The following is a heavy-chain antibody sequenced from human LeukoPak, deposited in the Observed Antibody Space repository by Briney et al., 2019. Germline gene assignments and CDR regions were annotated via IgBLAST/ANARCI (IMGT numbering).Heavy chain of an antibody. CDR3: ARGDGYCSGGSCMIFDY. CDR1: GYTFTSYG. J-gene: IGHJ4*02. D-gene: IGHD2-15*01. V-gene: IGHV1-18*01. CDR2: ISAYTGKT. Sequence: ASVKVSCKTSGYTFTSYGVTWVRQAPGQGLEWMGWISAYTGKTNSVQKLQGRVTMTTDTSTSTGYMELRSLRSDDTAVYYCARGDGYCSGGSCMIFDYWGQGTLVTVSS.